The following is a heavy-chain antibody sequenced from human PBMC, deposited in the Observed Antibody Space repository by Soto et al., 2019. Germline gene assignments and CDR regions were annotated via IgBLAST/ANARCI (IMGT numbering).Heavy chain of an antibody. CDR3: ARRYTYGSGKYGVDL. CDR2: ISYSGST. D-gene: IGHD3-10*01. CDR1: VGSISSSNYY. V-gene: IGHV4-39*01. J-gene: IGHJ6*02. Sequence: QLQLQESGPGLVKPSETLSLTCTVSVGSISSSNYYWTWIRQPPGKGLEWFGSISYSGSTFYNPSLNSRGTKSVDKPKNHFALMLSAVTAADTAVYYCARRYTYGSGKYGVDLWGQGTTVTVSS.